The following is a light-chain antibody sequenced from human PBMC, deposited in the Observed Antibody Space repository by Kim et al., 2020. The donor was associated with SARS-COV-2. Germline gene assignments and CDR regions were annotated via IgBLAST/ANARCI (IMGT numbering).Light chain of an antibody. J-gene: IGKJ1*01. CDR3: QQYDVSLLT. Sequence: PGERATLSCRATQSISNNYLAWYHQKPGQAPRLLIYGSSNSATGIPDRFSVSVSGTAFTLTISRLDPEAFTSYYCQQYDVSLLTFGQGTKV. V-gene: IGKV3-20*01. CDR1: QSISNNY. CDR2: GSS.